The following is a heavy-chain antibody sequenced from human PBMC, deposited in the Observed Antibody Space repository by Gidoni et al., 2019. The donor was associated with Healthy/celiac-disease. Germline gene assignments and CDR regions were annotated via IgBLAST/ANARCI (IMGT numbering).Heavy chain of an antibody. Sequence: QVQLQQWGAGLLKPSETLSLTCAVYGGSFSGYYWSWIRQPPGKGLEWIGEINHSGSTNYNPSLKSRVTISVDTSKNQFSLKLSSVTAADTAVYYCARADGYNLVWYFDLWGRGTLVTVSS. D-gene: IGHD5-12*01. CDR2: INHSGST. CDR3: ARADGYNLVWYFDL. J-gene: IGHJ2*01. V-gene: IGHV4-34*01. CDR1: GGSFSGYY.